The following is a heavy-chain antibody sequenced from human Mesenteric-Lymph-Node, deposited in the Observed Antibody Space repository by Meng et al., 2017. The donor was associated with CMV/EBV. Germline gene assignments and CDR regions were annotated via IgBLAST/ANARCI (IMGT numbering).Heavy chain of an antibody. CDR1: GFTFSNYA. V-gene: IGHV3-30*09. J-gene: IGHJ4*02. Sequence: GGSLRLSCAASGFTFSNYAMHWVRQAPGKGLEWVAVISYDGSNKYYADSVKGRFAISRDNSKNTLYLQMNSLRAEDTAVYYCARDLVPHVVIVVVSAAPLGYWGQGTLVTVSS. CDR3: ARDLVPHVVIVVVSAAPLGY. D-gene: IGHD2-2*03. CDR2: ISYDGSNK.